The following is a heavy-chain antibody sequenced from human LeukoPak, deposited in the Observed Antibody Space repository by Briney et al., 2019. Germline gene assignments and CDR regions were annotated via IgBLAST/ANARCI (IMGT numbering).Heavy chain of an antibody. J-gene: IGHJ4*02. Sequence: GGSLRLSCAASGFTFSSYSMNWVRQAAGKGLEWVSSISSSSSYIYYADSVKGPFTISRDNAKNSLYLQMNSLRAEDTAVYYCAREFYGGNLDYWGQGTLVTVSS. CDR2: ISSSSSYI. CDR1: GFTFSSYS. V-gene: IGHV3-21*01. CDR3: AREFYGGNLDY. D-gene: IGHD4-23*01.